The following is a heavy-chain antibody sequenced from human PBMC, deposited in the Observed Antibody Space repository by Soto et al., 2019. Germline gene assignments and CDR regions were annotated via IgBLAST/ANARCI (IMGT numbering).Heavy chain of an antibody. V-gene: IGHV4-39*01. CDR2: IYYSGST. Sequence: PSETLSLTCTVSGGSISSSSYYWGWIRQRPGKGLGWIGSIYYSGSTYYNPSLKSRVTISVDTSKNQFSLKLSSVTAADTAVYYCARATYYYDSSGYGGYYYYGMDVWGQGTTVTVSS. D-gene: IGHD3-22*01. CDR3: ARATYYYDSSGYGGYYYYGMDV. CDR1: GGSISSSSYY. J-gene: IGHJ6*02.